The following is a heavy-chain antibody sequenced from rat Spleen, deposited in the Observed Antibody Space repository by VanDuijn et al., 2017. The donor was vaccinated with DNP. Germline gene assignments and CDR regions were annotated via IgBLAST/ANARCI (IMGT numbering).Heavy chain of an antibody. Sequence: EVQLVESGGGLVQPGRSLKLSCAASGFTFSDYNMAWVRQAPKKGLEWIASIGPNGNIVYYRDSVKGRFTISRDNAKNTLYLQMESLRSDDTATYYCSTLNDYASLSGYFDYWGQGVMVTVSS. CDR2: IGPNGNIV. J-gene: IGHJ2*01. CDR3: STLNDYASLSGYFDY. V-gene: IGHV5-7*01. CDR1: GFTFSDYN. D-gene: IGHD1-6*01.